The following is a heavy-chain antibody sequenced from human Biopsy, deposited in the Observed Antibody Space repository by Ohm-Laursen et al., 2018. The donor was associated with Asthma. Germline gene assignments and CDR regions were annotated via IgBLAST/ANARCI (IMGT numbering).Heavy chain of an antibody. D-gene: IGHD6-13*01. Sequence: SLRLSCAATRFTYEMHWVRQAPGKGLEWVAVISFDGIHKYYADSVKGRYTVSRDNSQSTLNLEMTSLKAEDTTLYYCARVAVGSSWVYFYYGMDVWGQGTTVTVSS. CDR1: RFTYE. CDR3: ARVAVGSSWVYFYYGMDV. V-gene: IGHV3-30*03. J-gene: IGHJ6*02. CDR2: ISFDGIHK.